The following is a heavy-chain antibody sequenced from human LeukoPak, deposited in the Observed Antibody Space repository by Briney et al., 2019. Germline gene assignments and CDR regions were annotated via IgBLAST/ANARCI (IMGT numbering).Heavy chain of an antibody. Sequence: SETLSLTCAVYGGSFSGYYWSWIRQPPGKGLEWIGEINHSGSTNYNPSLKSRVTISVDTSKNQFSLKLSSVTAADTAVYYCAIEDSSSGGGDYWGQGTLVTVSS. V-gene: IGHV4-34*01. J-gene: IGHJ4*02. CDR1: GGSFSGYY. CDR2: INHSGST. D-gene: IGHD6-6*01. CDR3: AIEDSSSGGGDY.